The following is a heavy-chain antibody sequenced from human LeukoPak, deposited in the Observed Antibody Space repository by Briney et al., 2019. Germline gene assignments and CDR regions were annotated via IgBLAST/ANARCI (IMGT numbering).Heavy chain of an antibody. CDR3: ARVPSSGGSGSFDY. CDR2: ISAYNGNT. CDR1: GYTFTSYG. V-gene: IGHV1-18*01. Sequence: GASVKVSCKASGYTFTSYGIRWVRQDPGQGLEWMGWISAYNGNTNYAQKLQGRVTMTTDTSTSTAYMELRSLRSDDTAVYYCARVPSSGGSGSFDYWGQGTLVTVSS. D-gene: IGHD3-10*01. J-gene: IGHJ4*02.